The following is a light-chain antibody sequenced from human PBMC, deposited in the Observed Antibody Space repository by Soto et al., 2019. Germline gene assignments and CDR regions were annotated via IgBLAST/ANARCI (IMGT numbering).Light chain of an antibody. Sequence: EIVMTQSPATLSVSPGERATLSCRASQSVSSNLAWYQQKPGQAHRLLIYGASTRATGIPARFSCSGSGTEFTLNISSLQSEDFAVYYCQQYNNWPLTFGGGTKVEIK. CDR2: GAS. V-gene: IGKV3-15*01. CDR3: QQYNNWPLT. J-gene: IGKJ4*01. CDR1: QSVSSN.